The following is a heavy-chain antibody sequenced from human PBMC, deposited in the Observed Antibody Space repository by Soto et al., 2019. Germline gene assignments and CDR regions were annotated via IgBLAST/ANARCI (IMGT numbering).Heavy chain of an antibody. Sequence: APVKVSCKASGYTFTSYGINWVRQAPGQGLERMGWISTSNGDAGYAQKLQGRVTMTTDTSTSTAYMELRSLRSDFTAVYYCSGDQGYIRDYWGQGTLVTGSS. J-gene: IGHJ4*02. CDR2: ISTSNGDA. D-gene: IGHD5-12*01. V-gene: IGHV1-18*01. CDR3: SGDQGYIRDY. CDR1: GYTFTSYG.